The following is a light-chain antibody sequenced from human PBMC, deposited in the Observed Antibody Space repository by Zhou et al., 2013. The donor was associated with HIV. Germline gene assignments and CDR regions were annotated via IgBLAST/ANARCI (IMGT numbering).Light chain of an antibody. CDR2: AAS. Sequence: DIQMTQSPSTLSASVGDRVTITCRASQSINAWLAWYQQKPGKVPKLLIYAASTLQSGVPSRFSGSGSGTDFTLTISSLQPEDVATYYCQKYNSAPMFGQGTKVEIK. J-gene: IGKJ1*01. CDR1: QSINAW. CDR3: QKYNSAPM. V-gene: IGKV1-27*01.